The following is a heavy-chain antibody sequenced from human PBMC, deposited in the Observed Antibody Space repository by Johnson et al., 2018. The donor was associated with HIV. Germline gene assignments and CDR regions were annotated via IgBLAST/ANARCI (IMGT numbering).Heavy chain of an antibody. CDR1: KFTFDDYA. CDR3: ATDAFDI. CDR2: ISWNSGSI. Sequence: VQLVESGGGVVQPGRSLTLSCAASKFTFDDYAMHWVRQAPGQGLEWVSGISWNSGSIGYADSVKGRFTISRDNAKNSLYLQMNSLRAEDTAVYYCATDAFDIWGQGTMVTVSS. J-gene: IGHJ3*02. V-gene: IGHV3-9*01.